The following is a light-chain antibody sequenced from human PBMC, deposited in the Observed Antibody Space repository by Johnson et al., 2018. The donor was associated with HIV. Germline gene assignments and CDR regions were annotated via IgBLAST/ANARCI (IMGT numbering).Light chain of an antibody. CDR3: GTWDGSLSVVYV. J-gene: IGLJ1*01. CDR2: ENN. CDR1: SSNIGNNY. Sequence: QPVLTQPPSVSAAPGQKVTISCSGSSSNIGNNYVSWYQQLPGTAPKLLIYENNKRPSGIPDRFSGSKSGTSATLGITGLQTGDEADYYCGTWDGSLSVVYVFGTGTKVTVL. V-gene: IGLV1-51*02.